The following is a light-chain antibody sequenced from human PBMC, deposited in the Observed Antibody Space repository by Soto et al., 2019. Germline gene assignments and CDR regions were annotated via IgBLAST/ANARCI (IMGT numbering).Light chain of an antibody. CDR2: DAS. CDR3: QQRSNWPPWT. J-gene: IGKJ1*01. Sequence: SSDTSSSSHSETATLYCRSSQSVSSYLAWYQQKPGQAPRLLIYDASNRATGIPARFSGSGSGTDFTLTISSLEPEDFAVYYCQQRSNWPPWTFGQGTMVAIK. CDR1: QSVSSY. V-gene: IGKV3-11*01.